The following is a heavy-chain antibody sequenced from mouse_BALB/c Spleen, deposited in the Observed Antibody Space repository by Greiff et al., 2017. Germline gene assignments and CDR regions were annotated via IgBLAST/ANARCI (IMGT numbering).Heavy chain of an antibody. V-gene: IGHV1-7*01. Sequence: QVQLQQSGAELAKPGASVKMSCKASGYTFTSYWMHWVKQRPGQGLEWIGYINPSTGYTEYNQKFKDKATLTADKSSSTAYMQLSSLTSEDSAVYYCARRAYYRYDCAMDDWGQGTSVTVSS. CDR1: GYTFTSYW. J-gene: IGHJ4*01. D-gene: IGHD2-14*01. CDR3: ARRAYYRYDCAMDD. CDR2: INPSTGYT.